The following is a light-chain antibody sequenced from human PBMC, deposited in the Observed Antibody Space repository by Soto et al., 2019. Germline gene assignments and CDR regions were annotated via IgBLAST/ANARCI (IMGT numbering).Light chain of an antibody. Sequence: QAVVTQPPSVSGAPGQRVTISCTGSSSNIGAGYDVHWYQQLPGTAPKLLIYGNSNRPSGVPDRFSGSKSGISASLAITGLQAEDEADYYCQSYESSLSAVVFGGGTKLTVL. CDR3: QSYESSLSAVV. J-gene: IGLJ2*01. V-gene: IGLV1-40*01. CDR2: GNS. CDR1: SSNIGAGYD.